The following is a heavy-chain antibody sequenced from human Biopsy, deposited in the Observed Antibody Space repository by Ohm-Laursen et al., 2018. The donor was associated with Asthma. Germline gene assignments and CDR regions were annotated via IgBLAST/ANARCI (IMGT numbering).Heavy chain of an antibody. D-gene: IGHD1-20*01. CDR2: IDSGGSS. Sequence: SLRLSCSASGFTDSRDYMFWVRQAPGKGREWVSVIDSGGSSHTADSERGRLTISRDYSKITLHLQMHSLKPEDKTVYYFTRGDSDNCSHYYFDYWGQGTLVTVSS. CDR1: GFTDSRDY. CDR3: TRGDSDNCSHYYFDY. J-gene: IGHJ4*02. V-gene: IGHV3-53*05.